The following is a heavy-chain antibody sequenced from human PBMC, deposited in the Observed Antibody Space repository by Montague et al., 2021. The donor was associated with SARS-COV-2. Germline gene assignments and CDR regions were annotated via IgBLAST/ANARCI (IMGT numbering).Heavy chain of an antibody. CDR2: IHYSGIT. V-gene: IGHV4-39*01. J-gene: IGHJ4*02. CDR3: ARGVVAAPPVVDY. CDR1: GDSISSGYFY. Sequence: SETLSLTCTVSGDSISSGYFYWGWIRQPPGKGLEWVGTIHYSGITYYNPSLKSRVTISVDTSRNQFSLKLSSVTAADTAIYYCARGVVAAPPVVDYWGRGTLVTVSS. D-gene: IGHD2-15*01.